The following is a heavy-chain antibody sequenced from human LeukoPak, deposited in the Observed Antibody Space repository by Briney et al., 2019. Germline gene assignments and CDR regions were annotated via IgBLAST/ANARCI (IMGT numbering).Heavy chain of an antibody. Sequence: GSSVKVSCKTSGGTFTSYAITRVRQAPGQGLEWMGKIIPISGTTNYAQKFQGRVTFTADESTSTAYMELSSLRSEDTALYYCARKLRLGGNWFDPWGQGTLVTVSS. CDR2: IIPISGTT. V-gene: IGHV1-69*15. CDR3: ARKLRLGGNWFDP. J-gene: IGHJ5*02. CDR1: GGTFTSYA. D-gene: IGHD1-26*01.